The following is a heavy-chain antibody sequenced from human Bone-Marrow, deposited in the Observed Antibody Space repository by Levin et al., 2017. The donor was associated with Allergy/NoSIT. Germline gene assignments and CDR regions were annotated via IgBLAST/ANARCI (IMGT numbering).Heavy chain of an antibody. D-gene: IGHD2-8*02. J-gene: IGHJ4*02. CDR2: ISGSGDVT. Sequence: GGSLRLSCATSGFTFTEYAMNWVRQAPGEGLEWVSHISGSGDVTSYADSVKGRFTVSKDFSKNTLDLQMNSLRADDTAIYYCAKDRYCVGGICPVDYWGQGTLVTVSS. CDR3: AKDRYCVGGICPVDY. V-gene: IGHV3-23*01. CDR1: GFTFTEYA.